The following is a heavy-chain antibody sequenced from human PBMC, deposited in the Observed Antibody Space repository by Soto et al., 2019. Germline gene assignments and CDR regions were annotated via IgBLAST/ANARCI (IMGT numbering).Heavy chain of an antibody. CDR1: GFTFSSYA. CDR3: ARVARKSSRYEYNLGIDV. CDR2: ISGSGGST. D-gene: IGHD6-19*01. J-gene: IGHJ6*04. Sequence: GGSLRLSCAASGFTFSSYAMSWVRQAPGKGLEWVSAISGSGGSTYYADSVKGRFTISRDNSKNTLYLQMNSLRAEDTAVYYCARVARKSSRYEYNLGIDVWGKGTTVTVSS. V-gene: IGHV3-23*01.